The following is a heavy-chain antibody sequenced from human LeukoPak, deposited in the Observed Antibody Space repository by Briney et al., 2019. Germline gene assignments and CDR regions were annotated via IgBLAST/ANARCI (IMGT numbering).Heavy chain of an antibody. V-gene: IGHV5-51*01. Sequence: GESLKISCKGSGYSFGSYWIGWVRQMPGKRPEWMGLIYPGDSDTRYGPSFQGQVVISADKSISTAYLQWSSLKVSDTAMYYCARLSGSYLSVPRSGLDYWGQGTLVTVSS. CDR1: GYSFGSYW. CDR2: IYPGDSDT. J-gene: IGHJ4*02. D-gene: IGHD1-26*01. CDR3: ARLSGSYLSVPRSGLDY.